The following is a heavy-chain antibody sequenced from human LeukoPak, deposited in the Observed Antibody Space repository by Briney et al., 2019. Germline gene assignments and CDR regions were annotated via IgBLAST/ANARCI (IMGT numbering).Heavy chain of an antibody. V-gene: IGHV1-69*13. CDR2: IIPILGTA. CDR1: GGTFSSYA. CDR3: ARGPLGANYYYYYYMDV. J-gene: IGHJ6*03. D-gene: IGHD1-26*01. Sequence: SVKVSCKASGGTFSSYAISWVRQAPGQGLEWMGGIIPILGTANYAQKFQGRVTITADESTSTAYMELSSLRSEDTAVYYCARGPLGANYYYYYYMDVWGKGTTVTISS.